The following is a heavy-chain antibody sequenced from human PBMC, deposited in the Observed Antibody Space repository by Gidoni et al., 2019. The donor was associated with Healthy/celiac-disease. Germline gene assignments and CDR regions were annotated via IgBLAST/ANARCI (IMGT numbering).Heavy chain of an antibody. Sequence: QVQLVESGGGVVQPGRSLRLSCAASGFTFSSHGMHWVRQAPGKGLGWVAVISYDGSNKYYADSVKGRFTISRDNSKNTLYLQMNSLRAEDTAVYYCAKNRYSYGYFDYWGQGTLVTVSS. CDR3: AKNRYSYGYFDY. V-gene: IGHV3-30*18. D-gene: IGHD5-18*01. J-gene: IGHJ4*02. CDR2: ISYDGSNK. CDR1: GFTFSSHG.